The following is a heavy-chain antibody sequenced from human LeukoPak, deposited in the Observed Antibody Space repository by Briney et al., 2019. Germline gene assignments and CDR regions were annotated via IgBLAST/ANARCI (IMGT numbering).Heavy chain of an antibody. J-gene: IGHJ4*02. D-gene: IGHD6-19*01. CDR1: GFTFISYG. CDR2: ISYDGSNK. CDR3: AKDEIGAVAGLIDY. Sequence: GGSLRLSCAASGFTFISYGMYWVRQAPGKGLEWVALISYDGSNKYYADSVKGRFTISRDNSKNTLYLQMNSLRAEDTAVYYCAKDEIGAVAGLIDYWGQGTLVTVSS. V-gene: IGHV3-30*18.